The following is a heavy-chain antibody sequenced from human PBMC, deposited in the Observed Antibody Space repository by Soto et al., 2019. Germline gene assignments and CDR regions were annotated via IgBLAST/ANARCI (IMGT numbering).Heavy chain of an antibody. CDR2: IWYDGSNK. D-gene: IGHD2-15*01. J-gene: IGHJ6*03. V-gene: IGHV3-33*01. CDR3: ARDGRYCSGGSCYIDYYYYMDV. CDR1: GFTFSSYG. Sequence: GGSLRLSCAASGFTFSSYGMHWVRQAPGKGLEWVAVIWYDGSNKYYADSVKGRFTISRDNSKNTLYLQMNSLRAEDTAVYYCARDGRYCSGGSCYIDYYYYMDVWGKGTTVTVSS.